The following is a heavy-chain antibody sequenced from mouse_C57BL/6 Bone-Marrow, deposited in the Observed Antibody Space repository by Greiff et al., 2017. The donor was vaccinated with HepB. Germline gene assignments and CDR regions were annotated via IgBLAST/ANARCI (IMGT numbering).Heavy chain of an antibody. CDR3: TASDGYYGGFAY. CDR1: GFNIKDDY. Sequence: VQLQQSGAELVRPGASVKLSCTASGFNIKDDYMHWVKQRPEKGLEWIGRIDPENGDTEYASKFQGKATITADTPSNTAYLQLSSLTSEDTAVDYCTASDGYYGGFAYWGQGTLVTVSA. J-gene: IGHJ3*01. D-gene: IGHD2-3*01. V-gene: IGHV14-4*01. CDR2: IDPENGDT.